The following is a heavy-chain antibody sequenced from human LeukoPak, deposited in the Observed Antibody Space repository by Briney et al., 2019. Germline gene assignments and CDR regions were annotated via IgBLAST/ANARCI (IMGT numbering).Heavy chain of an antibody. D-gene: IGHD4-23*01. CDR3: ARWVPAVGTYYFDY. V-gene: IGHV4-4*02. CDR2: IHHSGST. CDR1: GGSISSSNW. Sequence: PSETLSLTCAVSGGSISSSNWWSWVRQPPGKGLEWIAEIHHSGSTNYNPSLKSRVTLSVDKSKNQFSLKLISVTAADTAVYYCARWVPAVGTYYFDYWGQGTLVTISS. J-gene: IGHJ4*02.